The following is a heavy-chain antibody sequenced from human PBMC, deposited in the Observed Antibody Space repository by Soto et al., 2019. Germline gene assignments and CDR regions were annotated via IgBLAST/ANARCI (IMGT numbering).Heavy chain of an antibody. J-gene: IGHJ4*02. Sequence: ASVKVSCNASGYTFTSYGISWVRQAPGQGLEWMGWISAYNGNTNYAQKLQGRVTMTTDTSTSTAYMELRSLRSDDTAVYYCARDLSMITFGGVIVRFDYWGQGTLVTVSS. CDR3: ARDLSMITFGGVIVRFDY. CDR2: ISAYNGNT. V-gene: IGHV1-18*01. CDR1: GYTFTSYG. D-gene: IGHD3-16*02.